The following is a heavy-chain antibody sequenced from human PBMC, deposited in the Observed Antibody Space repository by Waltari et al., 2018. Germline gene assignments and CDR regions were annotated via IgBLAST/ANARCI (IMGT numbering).Heavy chain of an antibody. J-gene: IGHJ6*02. V-gene: IGHV4-34*01. CDR1: GGSFSGYY. CDR2: INPSGST. D-gene: IGHD3-10*01. CDR3: ARGRAYYYGSGIPRDYGMDV. Sequence: QVQLQQWGAGLLKPSETLSLTCAVYGGSFSGYYWSWIRQPPGKGLEWIGEINPSGSTNYNPSRKSRVTISVDTSKNQFPLKLSSVTAADTAVYYGARGRAYYYGSGIPRDYGMDVWGQGTTVTVSS.